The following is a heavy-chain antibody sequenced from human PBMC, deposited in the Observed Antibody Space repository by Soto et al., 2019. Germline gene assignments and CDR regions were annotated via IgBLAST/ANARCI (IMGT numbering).Heavy chain of an antibody. D-gene: IGHD5-18*01. CDR1: GGSIISYY. J-gene: IGHJ4*02. CDR2: IYYSGST. CDR3: ASTSNVDTAMVIDY. Sequence: WETLSLTCTVSGGSIISYYWSWIRQPPGKGLEWIGYIYYSGSTNYNPSLKSRVTISVDTSKNQFSLKLSSVTAADTAVYYCASTSNVDTAMVIDYWGQGTLVTVSS. V-gene: IGHV4-59*08.